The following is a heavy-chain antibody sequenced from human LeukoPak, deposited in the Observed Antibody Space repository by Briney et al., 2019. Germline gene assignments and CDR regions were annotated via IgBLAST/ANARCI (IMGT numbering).Heavy chain of an antibody. CDR1: GFTFSSYA. V-gene: IGHV3-23*01. CDR3: AKEPPPRSFKDAFDI. Sequence: GGSLRLSCAASGFTFSSYAVTWVRQAPGKGLEWVSGITGSGDTTFYADSVKGRFTISRDNSKNTLYLQMNSLRAEDTAVYYCAKEPPPRSFKDAFDIWGQGTMVTVSS. D-gene: IGHD2/OR15-2a*01. CDR2: ITGSGDTT. J-gene: IGHJ3*02.